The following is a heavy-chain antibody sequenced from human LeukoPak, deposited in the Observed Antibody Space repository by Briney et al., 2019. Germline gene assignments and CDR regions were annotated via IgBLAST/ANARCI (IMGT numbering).Heavy chain of an antibody. CDR3: AREVGSSSGGITNDY. CDR2: IYYSGST. Sequence: SETLSLTCTVSGGSISSSSYYWSWIRQPPGKGLEWIGYIYYSGSTYYNPSLKSRVTISVDTSKNQFSLKLSSVTAADTAVYYCAREVGSSSGGITNDYWGQGTLVTVSS. D-gene: IGHD6-6*01. CDR1: GGSISSSSYY. V-gene: IGHV4-30-4*08. J-gene: IGHJ4*02.